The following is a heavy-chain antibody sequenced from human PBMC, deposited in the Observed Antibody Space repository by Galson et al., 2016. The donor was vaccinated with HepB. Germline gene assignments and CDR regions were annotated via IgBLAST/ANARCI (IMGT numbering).Heavy chain of an antibody. Sequence: SLRLSCAASGFTFSPYTMHWVRQAPGKGLEWVALISFDGTITYYADSVKGRFTISRDNSKNTLYLQMNSLRAEDTAVYYCARAESLFPDIVLEPAALYYYYGMDVWGQGATVTVSS. CDR2: ISFDGTIT. V-gene: IGHV3-30*04. CDR3: ARAESLFPDIVLEPAALYYYYGMDV. J-gene: IGHJ6*02. D-gene: IGHD2-2*01. CDR1: GFTFSPYT.